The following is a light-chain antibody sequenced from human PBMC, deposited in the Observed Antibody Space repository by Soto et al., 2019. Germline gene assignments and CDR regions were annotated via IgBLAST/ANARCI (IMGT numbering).Light chain of an antibody. Sequence: EIVLTQSPVTLSLSPGERATLSCRASRSFASSYLGWYQQKPGQAPRLLIYGASSRATGIPDRFSGSGSGTDFTLTISRLEPEDFAAYYCQQYGSSTWTFGQGTKVDIK. CDR2: GAS. J-gene: IGKJ1*01. CDR1: RSFASSY. V-gene: IGKV3-20*01. CDR3: QQYGSSTWT.